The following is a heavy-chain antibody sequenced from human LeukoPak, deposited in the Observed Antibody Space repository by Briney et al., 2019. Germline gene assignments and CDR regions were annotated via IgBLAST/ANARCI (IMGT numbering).Heavy chain of an antibody. D-gene: IGHD3-22*01. CDR3: ARHYYDSSGYSTDAFDI. J-gene: IGHJ4*02. Sequence: SETLSLTCTVSGYSISSGYYWGWIRQPPGKGLEWIGSIYHSGSTYYNPSLKSRVTISVDTSKNQFSLKLSSVTAADTAVYYCARHYYDSSGYSTDAFDIWGQGTLVTVSS. CDR2: IYHSGST. CDR1: GYSISSGYY. V-gene: IGHV4-38-2*02.